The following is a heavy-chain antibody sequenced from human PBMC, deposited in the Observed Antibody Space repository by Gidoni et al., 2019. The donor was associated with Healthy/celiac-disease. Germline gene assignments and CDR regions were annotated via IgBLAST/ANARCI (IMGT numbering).Heavy chain of an antibody. V-gene: IGHV1-3*01. J-gene: IGHJ4*02. CDR2: INAGNGNT. Sequence: VHLVQSGAEVKKPGASVKVSCKASGYTFTSYAMHWVRQAPGQRLEWMGWINAGNGNTKYSQKVQGRGTITRDTAESTAYMELSSLRSEDTAVYYCARDDSSGWYSHWGQGTLVTVSS. CDR1: GYTFTSYA. CDR3: ARDDSSGWYSH. D-gene: IGHD6-19*01.